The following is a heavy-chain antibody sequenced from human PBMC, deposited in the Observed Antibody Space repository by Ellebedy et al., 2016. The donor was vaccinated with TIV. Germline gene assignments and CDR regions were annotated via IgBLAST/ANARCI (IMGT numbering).Heavy chain of an antibody. V-gene: IGHV3-30*02. CDR3: VKDPTTVTQGGDAFDI. Sequence: GESLKISXAASGFTFSSYGMHWVRQAPGKGLEWVAVIWYDGSNKYYADSVKGRFTISRDNSKNTLYLQMSSLRAEDTAVYYCVKDPTTVTQGGDAFDIWGQGTMVTVSS. D-gene: IGHD4-17*01. J-gene: IGHJ3*02. CDR2: IWYDGSNK. CDR1: GFTFSSYG.